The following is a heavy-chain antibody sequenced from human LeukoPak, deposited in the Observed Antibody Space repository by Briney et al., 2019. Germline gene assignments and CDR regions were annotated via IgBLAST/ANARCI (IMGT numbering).Heavy chain of an antibody. CDR1: GGSFSGYY. CDR2: INHSGST. V-gene: IGHV4-34*01. D-gene: IGHD3-3*01. CDR3: ARRAPSDFWSGLLYGMDV. Sequence: SSETLSLTCAVYGGSFSGYYWSWICQPPGKGLEWIGEINHSGSTNYNPSLKSRVTISVDTSKNQFSLKLSSVTAADTAVYYCARRAPSDFWSGLLYGMDVWGQGTTVTVSS. J-gene: IGHJ6*02.